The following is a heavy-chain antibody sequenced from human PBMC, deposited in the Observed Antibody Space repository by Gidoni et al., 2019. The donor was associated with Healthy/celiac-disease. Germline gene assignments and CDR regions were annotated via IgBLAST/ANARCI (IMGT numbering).Heavy chain of an antibody. CDR3: TVDYYDSSGHDY. V-gene: IGHV3-73*01. D-gene: IGHD3-22*01. CDR1: GFTLSGSA. Sequence: VQLVESGGGLVQPGGSLKLSCAASGFTLSGSAMHWVRPASGKGLEWVGRIRSKANSYATAYAASVKGRFTISRDDSKITAYLQMNSLKTEDTAVYYCTVDYYDSSGHDYLGQVTLVTVSS. J-gene: IGHJ4*02. CDR2: IRSKANSYAT.